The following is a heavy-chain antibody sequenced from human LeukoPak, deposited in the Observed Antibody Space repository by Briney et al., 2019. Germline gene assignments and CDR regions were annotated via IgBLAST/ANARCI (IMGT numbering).Heavy chain of an antibody. CDR3: ARAYYYDSSSYYRNHFDY. D-gene: IGHD3-22*01. Sequence: PGGSLRLSCAASGFTFSSYWMHWVRQAPGKGLVWVSRINSDGSSTSYADSVKGRFTISRDNAKNPLYLQMNSLRAEDTAVYYCARAYYYDSSSYYRNHFDYWGQGTLVTVSS. V-gene: IGHV3-74*01. CDR2: INSDGSST. CDR1: GFTFSSYW. J-gene: IGHJ4*02.